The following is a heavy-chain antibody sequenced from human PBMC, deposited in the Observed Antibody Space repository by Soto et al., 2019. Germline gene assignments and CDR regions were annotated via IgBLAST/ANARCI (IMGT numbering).Heavy chain of an antibody. J-gene: IGHJ3*02. CDR2: LTPSGGET. D-gene: IGHD4-17*01. V-gene: IGHV3-23*01. CDR1: GFTFSTYA. CDR3: AHPRGYGVFDAYGI. Sequence: GGSLRLSCVASGFTFSTYAMSWVRQAPGKGLEWVSALTPSGGETYYADSVKGRFTISRDNSMNALYLQMNSLRIEDTAVYYCAHPRGYGVFDAYGIWGQGTMVTVSS.